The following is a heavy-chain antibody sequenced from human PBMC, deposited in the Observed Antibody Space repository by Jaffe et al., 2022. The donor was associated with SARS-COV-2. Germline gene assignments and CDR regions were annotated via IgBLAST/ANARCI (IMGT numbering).Heavy chain of an antibody. CDR3: ASIAVAGTGGY. CDR2: IWYDGSNK. D-gene: IGHD6-19*01. J-gene: IGHJ4*02. V-gene: IGHV3-33*01. Sequence: QVQLVESGGGVVQPGRSLRLSCAASGFTFSSYGMHWVRQAPGKGLEWVAVIWYDGSNKYYADSVKGRFTISRDNSKNTLYLQMNSLRAEDTAVYYCASIAVAGTGGYWGQGTLVTVSS. CDR1: GFTFSSYG.